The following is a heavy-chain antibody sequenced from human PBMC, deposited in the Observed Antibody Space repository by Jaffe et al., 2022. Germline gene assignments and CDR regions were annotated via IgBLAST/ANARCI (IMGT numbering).Heavy chain of an antibody. CDR3: AKDMGRLYYGSGSYLY. CDR2: ISWNSGSI. Sequence: EVQLVESGGGLVQPGRSLRLSCAASGFTFDDYAMHWVRQAPGKGLEWVSGISWNSGSIGYADSVKGRFTISRDNAKNSLYLQMNSLRAEDTALYYCAKDMGRLYYGSGSYLYWGQGTLVTVSS. D-gene: IGHD3-10*01. CDR1: GFTFDDYA. J-gene: IGHJ4*02. V-gene: IGHV3-9*01.